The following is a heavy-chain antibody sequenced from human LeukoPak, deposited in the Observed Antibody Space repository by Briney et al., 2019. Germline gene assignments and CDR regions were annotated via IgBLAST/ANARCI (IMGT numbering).Heavy chain of an antibody. CDR2: ISCNGGSK. J-gene: IGHJ3*02. CDR1: GFTFSSNA. D-gene: IGHD5-24*01. V-gene: IGHV3-64*01. CDR3: ARGGKMATWAQPEPFDI. Sequence: TGGSLRLSCAASGFTFSSNAMPWVRQAPGKGLEYVSAISCNGGSKYYAKFVKGRFNISRDNSQNQVYLQMGSLRAEELAVYYCARGGKMATWAQPEPFDIWGQGTMVTVSS.